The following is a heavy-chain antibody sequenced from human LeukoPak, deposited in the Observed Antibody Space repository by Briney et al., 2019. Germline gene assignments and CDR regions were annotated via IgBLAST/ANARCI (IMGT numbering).Heavy chain of an antibody. Sequence: PSETLSLTCAVYGGSFSGYYWSWIRQPPGKGLEWIGEINRSGSTNYNPSLKSRVTISLDTSRNQFSLKLNSVTAADTAVYYWAKSNGYGLLDIWGQGTMVTVSS. V-gene: IGHV4-34*01. J-gene: IGHJ3*02. CDR2: INRSGST. CDR3: AKSNGYGLLDI. D-gene: IGHD3-10*01. CDR1: GGSFSGYY.